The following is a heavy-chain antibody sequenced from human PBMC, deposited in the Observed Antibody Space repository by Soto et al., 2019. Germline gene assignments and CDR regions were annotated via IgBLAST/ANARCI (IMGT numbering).Heavy chain of an antibody. J-gene: IGHJ4*02. Sequence: GGSLRLSCAASGFTFSTYAMHWVRQAPGKGLEWVAITTSDGNNKYYADSVKGRFTISDDNSRKTLYLQMASLRAEDTAVYYCAQSEQGRFSFDYWGQGTLVTVSS. CDR2: TTSDGNNK. CDR3: AQSEQGRFSFDY. D-gene: IGHD3-3*01. CDR1: GFTFSTYA. V-gene: IGHV3-30-3*01.